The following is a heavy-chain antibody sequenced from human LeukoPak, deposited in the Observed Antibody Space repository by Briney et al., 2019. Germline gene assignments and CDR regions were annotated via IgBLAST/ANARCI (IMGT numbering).Heavy chain of an antibody. CDR1: GYTFTGYY. D-gene: IGHD3-3*01. V-gene: IGHV1-2*02. CDR3: ARAGGTIFGVVITASDY. Sequence: SLKVSCKASGYTFTGYYMHWVRQAPGQGLEWMGWFNPNSGGTNYAQKFQGRVTMTRDTSISTAYMELSRLRSDDTAVYYCARAGGTIFGVVITASDYWGQGTLVSVSS. J-gene: IGHJ4*02. CDR2: FNPNSGGT.